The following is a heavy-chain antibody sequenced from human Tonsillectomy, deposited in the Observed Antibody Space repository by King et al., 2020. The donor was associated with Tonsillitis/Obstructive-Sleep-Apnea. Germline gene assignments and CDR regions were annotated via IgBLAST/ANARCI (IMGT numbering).Heavy chain of an antibody. CDR2: IRSKAYRGTT. J-gene: IGHJ4*02. Sequence: QLVQSGGGLVKPGRSLRLSCTASGFTFGDYAMSWFRQAPGKGLEWVGFIRSKAYRGTTEYAASVKDRFTISRDDSKSIAYLQMNSLKTEDTAVYYCSREQDYYGSGSPAFGYWGQGTLVTVSS. CDR3: SREQDYYGSGSPAFGY. V-gene: IGHV3-49*05. CDR1: GFTFGDYA. D-gene: IGHD3-10*01.